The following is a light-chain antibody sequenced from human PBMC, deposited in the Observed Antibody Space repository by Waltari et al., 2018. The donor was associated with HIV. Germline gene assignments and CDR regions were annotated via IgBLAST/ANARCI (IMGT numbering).Light chain of an antibody. Sequence: PGESVTLSCRASQSVRSSFLNWYQQKPGQAPLLLISGASTRATSTPPRFSGSESGTDFTLTISSVQPEDFAVHCCQQEYNLQYTFDQGTKLEIK. CDR2: GAS. CDR3: QQEYNLQYT. J-gene: IGKJ2*01. CDR1: QSVRSSF. V-gene: IGKV3D-7*01.